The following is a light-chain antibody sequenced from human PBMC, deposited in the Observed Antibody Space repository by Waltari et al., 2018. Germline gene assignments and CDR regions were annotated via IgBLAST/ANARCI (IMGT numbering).Light chain of an antibody. V-gene: IGLV1-47*01. Sequence: QSVLTQPPSASGTPGQRVTISCSGLSSNIGSNYVYWYQQLPGTAPKLLIYRNNQRPSGVPDRFSGSKSVTSASLAISGLRSEDEADYYCATWDDSLSGWVFGGGTKLTVL. CDR1: SSNIGSNY. CDR2: RNN. CDR3: ATWDDSLSGWV. J-gene: IGLJ3*02.